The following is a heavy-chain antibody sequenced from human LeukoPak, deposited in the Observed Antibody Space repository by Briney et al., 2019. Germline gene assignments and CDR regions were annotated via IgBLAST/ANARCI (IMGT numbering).Heavy chain of an antibody. Sequence: ASVKVSCKASGYTFTSYDINWLRQATGQGLEWMGWMNPNSGNTGYAQKFQGRVTMTRNTSISTAYMELSSLRSEDTAVYYCARRTGLHIAVAGLGYWGQGTLVTVSS. J-gene: IGHJ4*02. V-gene: IGHV1-8*01. CDR1: GYTFTSYD. CDR3: ARRTGLHIAVAGLGY. CDR2: MNPNSGNT. D-gene: IGHD6-19*01.